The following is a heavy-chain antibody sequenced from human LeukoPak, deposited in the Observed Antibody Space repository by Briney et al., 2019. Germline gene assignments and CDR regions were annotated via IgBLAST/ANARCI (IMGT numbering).Heavy chain of an antibody. J-gene: IGHJ4*02. D-gene: IGHD3-10*01. CDR3: ARDQTYSGSGIYTYFDY. CDR2: ISTSGST. V-gene: IGHV4-4*07. CDR1: GGSITSYY. Sequence: PSETLSLTCTVSGGSITSYYCTWIRQSAGRGLEWIGRISTSGSTNSNPSLKSRVTMSVDTSKNQFSLKLTSVTAADTAVYYCARDQTYSGSGIYTYFDYWGQGILVTVSS.